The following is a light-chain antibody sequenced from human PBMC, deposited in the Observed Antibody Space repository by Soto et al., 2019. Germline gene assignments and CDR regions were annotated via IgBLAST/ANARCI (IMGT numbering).Light chain of an antibody. CDR3: AVWDNSLNGVA. Sequence: QSVLTQTPSASGTPGQRITISCSGSNSNMGRNYVYWYQQVPGTAPKLLMYRNDVRPSGVPDRFTGSKSATSASLAISGLRSEDEADYYRAVWDNSLNGVAFGGGTKLTVL. J-gene: IGLJ2*01. CDR1: NSNMGRNY. V-gene: IGLV1-47*01. CDR2: RND.